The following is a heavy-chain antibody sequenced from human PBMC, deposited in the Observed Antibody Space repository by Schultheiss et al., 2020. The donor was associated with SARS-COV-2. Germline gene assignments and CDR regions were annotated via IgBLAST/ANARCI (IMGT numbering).Heavy chain of an antibody. D-gene: IGHD3-3*01. CDR3: ARGSHDFWSVINPHPYYFDY. CDR1: GGSISSSSYY. V-gene: IGHV4-39*07. J-gene: IGHJ4*02. CDR2: INHSGST. Sequence: SETLSLTCTVSGGSISSSSYYWGWIRQPPGKGLEWIGEINHSGSTNYNPSLKSRVTISVDTSKNQFSLKLSSVTAADTAVYYCARGSHDFWSVINPHPYYFDYWGQGTLVTVSS.